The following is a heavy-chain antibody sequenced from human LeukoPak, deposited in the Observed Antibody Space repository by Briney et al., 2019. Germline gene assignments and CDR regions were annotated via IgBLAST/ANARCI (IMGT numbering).Heavy chain of an antibody. CDR2: INPNSGGT. CDR1: GYTFTGYY. D-gene: IGHD5-12*01. Sequence: ASVKVSCKASGYTFTGYYMHWVRQAPGQGLEWMGWINPNSGGTNYAQKFQGRVTMTRDTSISTAYMELSRLRSDDTAVYYCARNSGYDFRYYYYMDVWGKGTTVTVSS. CDR3: ARNSGYDFRYYYYMDV. V-gene: IGHV1-2*02. J-gene: IGHJ6*03.